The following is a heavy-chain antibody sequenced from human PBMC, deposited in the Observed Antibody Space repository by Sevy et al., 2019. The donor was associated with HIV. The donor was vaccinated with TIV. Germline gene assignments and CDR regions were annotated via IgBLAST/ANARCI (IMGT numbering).Heavy chain of an antibody. CDR3: ARDSSLQLFRY. D-gene: IGHD1-1*01. CDR1: GFSFSSYG. CDR2: VWYDGSDK. J-gene: IGHJ4*02. V-gene: IGHV3-33*01. Sequence: GGSLRLSCAASGFSFSSYGMHWVRQAPGKGLEWVALVWYDGSDKYYAESVKGRFTISRDNSKNTLYLQMNSLRVEDTAVYYCARDSSLQLFRYWGQGTLVTVSS.